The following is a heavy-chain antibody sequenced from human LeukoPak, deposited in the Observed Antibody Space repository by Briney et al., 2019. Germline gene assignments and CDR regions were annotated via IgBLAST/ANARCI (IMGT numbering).Heavy chain of an antibody. Sequence: PGGSLRLSCAASGFTVSSNYMSWVRQAPGKGLEWVSVIYSCGSTYYADSVKGRFTISRDNSKNTLYLQMNSLRAEDTAVYYCARDSNRYGNFDHWGQGTLVTVSS. J-gene: IGHJ4*02. CDR3: ARDSNRYGNFDH. V-gene: IGHV3-66*03. D-gene: IGHD6-13*01. CDR2: IYSCGST. CDR1: GFTVSSNY.